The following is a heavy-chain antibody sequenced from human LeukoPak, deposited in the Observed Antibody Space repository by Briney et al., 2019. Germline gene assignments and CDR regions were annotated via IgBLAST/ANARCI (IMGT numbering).Heavy chain of an antibody. Sequence: SETLSLTCTVSGGSISSYYWSWIRQPPGKGLEWIGYIYYSGSTNYNPSLKSRVTISVDTSKNQFSLKLSSVTAADTAVYYCARYRAEYYDSSGYDAFDIWGQGTMVTVSS. CDR3: ARYRAEYYDSSGYDAFDI. CDR1: GGSISSYY. J-gene: IGHJ3*02. V-gene: IGHV4-59*01. CDR2: IYYSGST. D-gene: IGHD3-22*01.